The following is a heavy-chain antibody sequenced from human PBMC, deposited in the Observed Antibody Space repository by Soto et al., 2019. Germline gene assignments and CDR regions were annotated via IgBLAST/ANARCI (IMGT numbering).Heavy chain of an antibody. Sequence: SETLSLTCTVSGGSISSSSYYWGWIRQPPGKGLEWIGSIYYSGSTYYNPSLKSRVTISVDTSKNQFSLKLSSVTTADTAVYYCARRVGTVTYYFDYWGQGTLVTVSS. CDR3: ARRVGTVTYYFDY. V-gene: IGHV4-39*01. J-gene: IGHJ4*02. CDR2: IYYSGST. D-gene: IGHD4-17*01. CDR1: GGSISSSSYY.